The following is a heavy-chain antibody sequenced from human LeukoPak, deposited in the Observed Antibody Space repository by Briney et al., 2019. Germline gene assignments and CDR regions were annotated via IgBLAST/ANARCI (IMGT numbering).Heavy chain of an antibody. Sequence: GSLRLSCAASGFTFSSYAMHWIRQPPGKGLEWIGEINHSGSTNYNPSLKSRVTISVDTSKNQFSLKLSSVTAADTAVYYCAARRPRPRYCSGGSCYGYFDLWGRGTLVTVSS. D-gene: IGHD2-15*01. V-gene: IGHV4-34*08. CDR3: AARRPRPRYCSGGSCYGYFDL. CDR1: GFTFSSYA. CDR2: INHSGST. J-gene: IGHJ2*01.